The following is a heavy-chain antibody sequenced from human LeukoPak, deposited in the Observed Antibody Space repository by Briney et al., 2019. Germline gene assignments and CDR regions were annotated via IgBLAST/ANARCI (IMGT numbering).Heavy chain of an antibody. D-gene: IGHD3-10*01. V-gene: IGHV3-21*01. J-gene: IGHJ4*02. CDR1: GFTFSSYS. Sequence: GGSLRLSCAASGFTFSSYSMNWVRQAPGKGLEWVSSISSSSSYIYYADSVKGRFTISRDNAKNSLYLQMNSLRAEDTAVYYCARDLLFISGSGGSWGQGTLVTVSS. CDR3: ARDLLFISGSGGS. CDR2: ISSSSSYI.